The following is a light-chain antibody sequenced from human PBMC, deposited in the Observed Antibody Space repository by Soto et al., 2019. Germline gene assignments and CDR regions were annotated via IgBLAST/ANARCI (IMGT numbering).Light chain of an antibody. Sequence: DLQMPPSPSTLPSSVVYRFPITFLASQSISNWLAWYKQKQGTAPKVLIYDASSLESGVQSRFSGSGSGTEFTITIRSMQHDDFATYYCQKYNSYQWTGGKGTKGDIK. CDR3: QKYNSYQWT. CDR2: DAS. J-gene: IGKJ1*01. V-gene: IGKV1-5*01. CDR1: QSISNW.